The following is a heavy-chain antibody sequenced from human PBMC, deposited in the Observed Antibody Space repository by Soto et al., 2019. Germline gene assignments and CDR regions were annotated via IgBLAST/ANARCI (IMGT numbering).Heavy chain of an antibody. V-gene: IGHV4-34*01. Sequence: QVQLQQWGAGLLKPSETLSLTCAVYGGSFSGYYWSWIRQPPGKGLEWIGEINHSGSTNYNPSLKSRVTISVDTSTNQCSLKLSSVTAADTAVYYCARETGTNLDYWGQGTLVTVSS. D-gene: IGHD1-1*01. CDR1: GGSFSGYY. CDR2: INHSGST. CDR3: ARETGTNLDY. J-gene: IGHJ4*02.